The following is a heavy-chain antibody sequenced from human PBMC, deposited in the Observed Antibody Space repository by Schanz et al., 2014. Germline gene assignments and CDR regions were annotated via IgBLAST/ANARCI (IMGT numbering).Heavy chain of an antibody. CDR2: ISDSGTYT. D-gene: IGHD1-26*01. Sequence: VHLLESGGGLVQPGGSLRLSCAASGFVFGDYYMTWIRQAPGKGLEWLSYISDSGTYTNYADSVKGRFTISRDNAKSSLYLQMNSLRAEDTAVYYCARSRSGFYFDYWGQGTLVTVSS. V-gene: IGHV3-11*03. J-gene: IGHJ4*02. CDR3: ARSRSGFYFDY. CDR1: GFVFGDYY.